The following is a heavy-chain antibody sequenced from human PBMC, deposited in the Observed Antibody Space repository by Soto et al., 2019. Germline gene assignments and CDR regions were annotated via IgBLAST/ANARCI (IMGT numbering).Heavy chain of an antibody. D-gene: IGHD3-3*01. V-gene: IGHV1-69*13. Sequence: SVKVSCKASGGTFSSYAISWVRQAPGQGLEWMGGIIPIFGTANYAQKFQGRVTITADESTSTAYMELSSLRSEDTAVYYCARARRITIFGVSNGFDYWGQGTLVTVSS. CDR1: GGTFSSYA. CDR3: ARARRITIFGVSNGFDY. CDR2: IIPIFGTA. J-gene: IGHJ4*02.